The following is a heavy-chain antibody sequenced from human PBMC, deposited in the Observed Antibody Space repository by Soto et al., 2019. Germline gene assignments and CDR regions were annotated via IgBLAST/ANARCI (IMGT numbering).Heavy chain of an antibody. J-gene: IGHJ4*02. CDR1: GFTFSSYD. Sequence: PGGSLRLSCAASGFTFSSYDMHWVRQATGKGLEWVSAIGTAGDTYYPGSVKGRFTISRENAKNSLYLQMNSLRAEDTAVYYCARVGHYGDYDYWGQGTLVTVSS. CDR2: IGTAGDT. D-gene: IGHD4-17*01. V-gene: IGHV3-13*01. CDR3: ARVGHYGDYDY.